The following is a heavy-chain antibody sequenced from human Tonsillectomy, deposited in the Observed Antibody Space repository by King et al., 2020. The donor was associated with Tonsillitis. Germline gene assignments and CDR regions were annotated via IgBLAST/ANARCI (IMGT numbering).Heavy chain of an antibody. CDR2: IKTNTGNR. D-gene: IGHD5/OR15-5a*01. CDR3: ARDAGRKSVFCWKF. J-gene: IGHJ4*02. Sequence: NWVRQAPGQGLEWVGWIKTNTGNRKYAQGFTGRFVFSSDTSVSAAYLQISSLGTDDTAVYYCARDAGRKSVFCWKFWDQGTLV. V-gene: IGHV7-4-1*02.